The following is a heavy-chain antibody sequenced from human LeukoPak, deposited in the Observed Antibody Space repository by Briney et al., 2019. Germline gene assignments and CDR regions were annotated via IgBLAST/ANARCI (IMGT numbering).Heavy chain of an antibody. J-gene: IGHJ4*02. CDR1: GFTFSSYG. CDR2: IWYGGSNK. CDR3: AREEVGLGDDFDY. V-gene: IGHV3-33*01. Sequence: PGRSLSLSCSASGFTFSSYGMHSVRPAPGEGLGWVVGIWYGGSNKYYADSVKGRFTISSDNSKNTLYLQMNSLRAEDKAIYYCAREEVGLGDDFDYWGQGTLVTVSS. D-gene: IGHD4-17*01.